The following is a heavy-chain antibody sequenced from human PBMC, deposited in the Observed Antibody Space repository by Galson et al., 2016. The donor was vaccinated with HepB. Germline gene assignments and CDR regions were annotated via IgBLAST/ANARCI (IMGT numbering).Heavy chain of an antibody. CDR2: ISGSGSNT. D-gene: IGHD1-26*01. Sequence: SCAASGFTFSNYAINWVRQAPGKGLEWVSGISGSGSNTYYANSVKGRFTISRDNSKNTLYLQMNSLRADDTALYYCAKLRFSGNYPRALDIWGRGTMVTVSS. CDR3: AKLRFSGNYPRALDI. CDR1: GFTFSNYA. V-gene: IGHV3-23*01. J-gene: IGHJ3*02.